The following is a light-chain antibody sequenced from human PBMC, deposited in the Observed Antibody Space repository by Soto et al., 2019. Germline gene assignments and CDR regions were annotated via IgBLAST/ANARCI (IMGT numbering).Light chain of an antibody. Sequence: QSVLTQPASVSGSSGQSITISCTGTSSDVGSYNLVSWYQQHPGKAPKLMIYEGSKRPSGVSNRFSGSKSGNTASLTISGLQAEDEADYYCCSYAGSVVFGGGTKLTVL. CDR1: SSDVGSYNL. V-gene: IGLV2-23*01. J-gene: IGLJ2*01. CDR2: EGS. CDR3: CSYAGSVV.